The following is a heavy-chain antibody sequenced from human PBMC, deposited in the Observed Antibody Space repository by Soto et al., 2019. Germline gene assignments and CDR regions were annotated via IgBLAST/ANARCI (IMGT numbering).Heavy chain of an antibody. CDR3: ARGPAATAFYFDY. J-gene: IGHJ4*02. Sequence: VQLVDSGGGLLQPGGSLRLSCVASGFTFRSFSLNWVRQAPGKGLEWVSYISGTDTAYYADSVKGRFTISRDSAKNSVYLHLTTVREDHTAVYYCARGPAATAFYFDYWGQGTPVTVSS. D-gene: IGHD6-25*01. V-gene: IGHV3-48*02. CDR2: ISGTDTA. CDR1: GFTFRSFS.